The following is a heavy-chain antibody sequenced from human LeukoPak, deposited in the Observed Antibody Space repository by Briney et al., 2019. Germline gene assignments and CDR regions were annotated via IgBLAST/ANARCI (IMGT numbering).Heavy chain of an antibody. J-gene: IGHJ4*02. Sequence: GGSLRLSXAASGFTFSSYAMSWVCQAPGKGLEWVSAISGSGGSTYYADSVKGRFTISRDNSKNTLYLQMNSLRAEDTAVYYCAKACPEVVVPIPVDYWGQGTLVTVSS. V-gene: IGHV3-23*01. CDR3: AKACPEVVVPIPVDY. D-gene: IGHD3-22*01. CDR2: ISGSGGST. CDR1: GFTFSSYA.